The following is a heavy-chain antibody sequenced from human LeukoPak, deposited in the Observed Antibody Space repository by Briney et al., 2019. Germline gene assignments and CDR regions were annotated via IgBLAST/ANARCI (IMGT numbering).Heavy chain of an antibody. CDR2: INHSGST. J-gene: IGHJ5*02. CDR3: ARVITMIVVFTFAELACCFDP. D-gene: IGHD3-22*01. Sequence: SETLSLTCAVYGGTFSGYYWSGIRQPPGKGLEWIGEINHSGSTNYNPSLKSRVTISVDTSKNQFSLKLSSVTAADTAVYYCARVITMIVVFTFAELACCFDPWGQGTLVTVSS. V-gene: IGHV4-34*01. CDR1: GGTFSGYY.